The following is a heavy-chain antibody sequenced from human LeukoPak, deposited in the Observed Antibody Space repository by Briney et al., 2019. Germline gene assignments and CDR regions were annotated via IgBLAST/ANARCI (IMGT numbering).Heavy chain of an antibody. Sequence: GASVKVSCKASGYTFTGYYMHWVRQAPGQGLEWMGWINPNSGGTNYAQKFQGRVTMTRDTSISTAYMELSRLRSDDTAVYYCARGYSGYDYPHYFDYWGQGTLVTVSS. V-gene: IGHV1-2*02. J-gene: IGHJ4*02. D-gene: IGHD5-12*01. CDR1: GYTFTGYY. CDR2: INPNSGGT. CDR3: ARGYSGYDYPHYFDY.